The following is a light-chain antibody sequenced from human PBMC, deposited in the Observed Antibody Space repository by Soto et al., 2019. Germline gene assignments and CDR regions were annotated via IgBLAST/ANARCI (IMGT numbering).Light chain of an antibody. CDR3: CSYAGSYTLVV. CDR2: DVS. J-gene: IGLJ2*01. CDR1: SSDVGGYNY. Sequence: QSALTQPRSVSGSPGQSVTISCTGTSSDVGGYNYVSWYQQHPGKAPKLMIYDVSKQPSGVPDRFSGSKSGNTASLTISGLQAEDEADYYCCSYAGSYTLVVFGGGTQLTVL. V-gene: IGLV2-11*01.